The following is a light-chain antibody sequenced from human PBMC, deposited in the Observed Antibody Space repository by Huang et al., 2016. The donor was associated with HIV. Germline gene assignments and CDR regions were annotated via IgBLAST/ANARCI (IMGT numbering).Light chain of an antibody. Sequence: AIRITQSPSSLSASTGDKVSITCRASQDINTYLAWYQQKPGKPPSRLIYATSTLQSGVQSRFSGSGSGTDFTLTITHLQSEDFATYYCQQYYSFPLTFGQGSQVEV. CDR1: QDINTY. CDR3: QQYYSFPLT. J-gene: IGKJ1*01. V-gene: IGKV1-8*01. CDR2: ATS.